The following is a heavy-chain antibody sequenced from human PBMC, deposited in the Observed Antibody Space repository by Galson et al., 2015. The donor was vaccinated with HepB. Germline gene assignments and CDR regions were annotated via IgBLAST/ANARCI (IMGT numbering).Heavy chain of an antibody. V-gene: IGHV3-48*02. CDR2: ISAGSTTR. CDR3: ARNPASYDYYNMDV. Sequence: SLRLSCAASGFSFSSHSMNWVRQAPGKGLEWVSYISAGSTTRYYAASVKGRFTISRDNARNSVSLHMSSLRDEDMAVYYCARNPASYDYYNMDVWGQGTTVTVSS. CDR1: GFSFSSHS. D-gene: IGHD6-25*01. J-gene: IGHJ6*02.